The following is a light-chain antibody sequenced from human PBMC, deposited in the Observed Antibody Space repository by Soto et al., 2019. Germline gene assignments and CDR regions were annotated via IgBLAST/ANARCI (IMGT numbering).Light chain of an antibody. CDR3: LLYYDTIRI. Sequence: QTVVTQEPSLTVSPGGTVTLTCASSTGSLTSGHFPYWFQQKPDKAPRALIFDTSNRHSWTPARFSGSRLGGKASLTLSGAQPDDDADYYCLLYYDTIRIFGGGTKVTVL. J-gene: IGLJ2*01. CDR2: DTS. CDR1: TGSLTSGHF. V-gene: IGLV7-46*01.